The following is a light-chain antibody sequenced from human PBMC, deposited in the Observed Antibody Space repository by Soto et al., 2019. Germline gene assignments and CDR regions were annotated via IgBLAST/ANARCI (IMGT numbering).Light chain of an antibody. CDR2: LGS. J-gene: IGKJ5*01. Sequence: DIVMTQSPLSLSVTPGEPASISCRSSQSLLHSKGYNFLDWYLQKPGQSPQLLIYLGSYRASGVPDRFSGSASGTDFTLKISGVETEDVGVYYCMQSLKTPLTLGQGKRLEIK. CDR1: QSLLHSKGYNF. V-gene: IGKV2-28*01. CDR3: MQSLKTPLT.